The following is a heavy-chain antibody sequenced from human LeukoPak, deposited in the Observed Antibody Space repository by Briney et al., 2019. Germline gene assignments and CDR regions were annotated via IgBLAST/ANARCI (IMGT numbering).Heavy chain of an antibody. CDR1: GGSFSGYY. CDR3: ARNHYYDSSGYFH. Sequence: SETLSLTCAVYGGSFSGYYWSWIRRPPGKGLEWIGEINHSGSTNYNPSLKSRVTISVDTSKNQFSLKLSSVTAADTAVYYCARNHYYDSSGYFHWGQGTLVTVSS. D-gene: IGHD3-22*01. CDR2: INHSGST. J-gene: IGHJ4*02. V-gene: IGHV4-34*01.